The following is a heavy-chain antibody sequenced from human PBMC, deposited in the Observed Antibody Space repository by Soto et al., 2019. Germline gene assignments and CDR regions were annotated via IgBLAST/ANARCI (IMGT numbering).Heavy chain of an antibody. CDR1: GFSFSSYS. CDR2: VGTDGTTV. D-gene: IGHD3-16*02. V-gene: IGHV3-30*18. Sequence: QVQLVESGGGVVQPGGSLRLSCAASGFSFSSYSMHWVRQAPGKGLEWVAVVGTDGTTVIYGESVKGRFSISRDSSKNTLYLQMNGLRLEDTADYYCAKEKGHIVWYFDFWGQGTLVTVSS. CDR3: AKEKGHIVWYFDF. J-gene: IGHJ4*02.